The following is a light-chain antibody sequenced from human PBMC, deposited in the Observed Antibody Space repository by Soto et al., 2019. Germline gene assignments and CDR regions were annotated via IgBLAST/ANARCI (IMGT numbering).Light chain of an antibody. J-gene: IGKJ2*03. Sequence: EIVMTQAPATLSVSPGERATLSCRASQSVSSKFAWYQQKPGQAPWLLIYGASTKATGIPARFSGSGSGTEVTLTISRLQSEDVAVYYCQQYNNLPQSFGQGTKLEI. CDR3: QQYNNLPQS. CDR2: GAS. CDR1: QSVSSK. V-gene: IGKV3-15*01.